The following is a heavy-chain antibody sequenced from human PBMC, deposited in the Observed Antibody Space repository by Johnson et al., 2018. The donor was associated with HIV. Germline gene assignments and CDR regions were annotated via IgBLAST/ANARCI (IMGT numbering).Heavy chain of an antibody. CDR1: GFTFEEYG. D-gene: IGHD3-3*01. J-gene: IGHJ3*02. V-gene: IGHV3-9*01. Sequence: VRLVESGGGLVQPGGSLRLSCAGSGFTFEEYGIHWVRQVPGKGLEWVSGINRNGGTIGYAASVKGRFTISRDNAKNSLYLQMDTLGAEDTALYYCTKDWRITYYNFWSGFFFDAFDIWGQGTMVTVSS. CDR2: INRNGGTI. CDR3: TKDWRITYYNFWSGFFFDAFDI.